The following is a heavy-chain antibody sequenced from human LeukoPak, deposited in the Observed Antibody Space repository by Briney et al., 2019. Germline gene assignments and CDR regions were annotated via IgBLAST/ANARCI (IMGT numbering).Heavy chain of an antibody. D-gene: IGHD2-15*01. CDR1: GFTFSFYS. V-gene: IGHV3-48*02. CDR2: ISSSDNTI. Sequence: PGGSLRLSCAASGFTFSFYSMNWVRQAPGKGLEWVSYISSSDNTIHYADSVKGRFTISRDNAKNSLYLEMNSLRDEDTAVYSCAKGAGGSCYTACDYWGQGTLVTVSS. J-gene: IGHJ4*02. CDR3: AKGAGGSCYTACDY.